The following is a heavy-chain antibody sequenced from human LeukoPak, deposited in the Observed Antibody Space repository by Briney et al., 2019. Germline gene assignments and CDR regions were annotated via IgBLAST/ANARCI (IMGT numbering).Heavy chain of an antibody. Sequence: GGSLRLSCAASGFTFSSYYMSWVRQAPGKRLEWVANMKEDGGEINYVDSVKGRFTISRDNAKNSLFLQMNSLRVDDTAVYYCARDRGYSTFDYWGQGTLVTVSS. V-gene: IGHV3-7*01. CDR2: MKEDGGEI. J-gene: IGHJ4*02. D-gene: IGHD4-23*01. CDR3: ARDRGYSTFDY. CDR1: GFTFSSYY.